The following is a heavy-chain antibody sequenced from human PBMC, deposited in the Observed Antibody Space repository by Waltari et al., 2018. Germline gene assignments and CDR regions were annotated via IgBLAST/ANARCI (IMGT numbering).Heavy chain of an antibody. V-gene: IGHV4-34*01. CDR3: ARLEDCTGPGGNCYSGDVFALDV. Sequence: QVHLQQWGAGALQPLDTLSLTCAVFRGPLRSYYWGWIRQPPGKGLEWIGEINHAPNRNYNPTLKSRVTMSVDTSKNQFSLKLSSVTAADTGIYYCARLEDCTGPGGNCYSGDVFALDVWGQGTMVTVSS. J-gene: IGHJ6*02. CDR2: INHAPNR. CDR1: RGPLRSYY. D-gene: IGHD2-8*02.